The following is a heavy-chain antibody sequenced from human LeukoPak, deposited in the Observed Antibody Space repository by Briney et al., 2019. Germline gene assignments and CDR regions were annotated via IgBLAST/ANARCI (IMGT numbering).Heavy chain of an antibody. D-gene: IGHD2-21*02. Sequence: GGSLRLSCAASGFTFSSYAMSWVRQPPGKGLEWVSGISGSGDNTYYADSVKGRFTISRDNSKKTLYLHLNSLRAEDTAVYYCAKGYGPCKGGDCYKYFQHWGQGTLVTVSS. V-gene: IGHV3-23*01. CDR3: AKGYGPCKGGDCYKYFQH. J-gene: IGHJ1*01. CDR2: ISGSGDNT. CDR1: GFTFSSYA.